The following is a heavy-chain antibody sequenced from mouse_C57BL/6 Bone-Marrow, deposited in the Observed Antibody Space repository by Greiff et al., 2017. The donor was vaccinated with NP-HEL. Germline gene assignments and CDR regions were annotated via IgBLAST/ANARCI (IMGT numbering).Heavy chain of an antibody. D-gene: IGHD2-3*01. CDR1: GFTFSSYA. CDR2: ISDGGSYT. CDR3: ARDLIYDGYYYYAMDY. J-gene: IGHJ4*01. Sequence: EVQGVESGGGLVKPGGSLKLSCAASGFTFSSYAMSWVRQTPEKRLEWVATISDGGSYTYYPDNVKGRFTISRDNAKNNLYLQMSHLKSEDTAMYYCARDLIYDGYYYYAMDYWGQGTSVTVSS. V-gene: IGHV5-4*01.